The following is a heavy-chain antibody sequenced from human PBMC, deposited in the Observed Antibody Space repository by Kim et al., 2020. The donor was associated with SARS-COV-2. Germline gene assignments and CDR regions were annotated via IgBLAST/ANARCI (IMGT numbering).Heavy chain of an antibody. CDR2: IIPILGIA. CDR1: GGTFSSYA. Sequence: SVKVSCKASGGTFSSYAISWVRQAPGQGLEWMGRIIPILGIANYAQKFQGRVTITADKSTSTAYMELSSLRSEDTAVYYCAREDSGSWFDPWGQGTLVTVSS. J-gene: IGHJ5*02. D-gene: IGHD6-13*01. CDR3: AREDSGSWFDP. V-gene: IGHV1-69*04.